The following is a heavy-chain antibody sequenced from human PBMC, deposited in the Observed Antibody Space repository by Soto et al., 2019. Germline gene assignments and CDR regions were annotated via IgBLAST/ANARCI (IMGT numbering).Heavy chain of an antibody. Sequence: GGSLRLSCAASGFAFSDYYMTWIRQAPGKGLEWVSSLSNSDTYTNYADSVKGRFITSRDNAKNSLFLHLNSLRAEDTAVYFCARDQYVFDYWGQGALVTVSS. CDR3: ARDQYVFDY. D-gene: IGHD3-16*01. CDR1: GFAFSDYY. CDR2: LSNSDTYT. J-gene: IGHJ4*02. V-gene: IGHV3-11*05.